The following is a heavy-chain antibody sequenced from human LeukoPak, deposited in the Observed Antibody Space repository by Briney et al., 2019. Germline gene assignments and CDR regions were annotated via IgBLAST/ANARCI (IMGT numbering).Heavy chain of an antibody. CDR2: IYPGDSDT. V-gene: IGHV5-51*01. D-gene: IGHD4-11*01. CDR3: ARRRDFSDYTDAFDI. CDR1: GYSFPNYW. Sequence: GESLKISCKGSGYSFPNYWIGWVRQMPGKGLEWGGIIYPGDSDTRYSPSFQGQVTMSADKSISTAYLQWSSLKASDTAIYYCARRRDFSDYTDAFDIWGQGTMVTVSS. J-gene: IGHJ3*02.